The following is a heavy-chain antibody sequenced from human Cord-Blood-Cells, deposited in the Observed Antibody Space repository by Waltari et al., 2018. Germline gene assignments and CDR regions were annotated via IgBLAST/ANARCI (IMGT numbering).Heavy chain of an antibody. CDR1: GFTFSSYG. V-gene: IGHV3-30*02. J-gene: IGHJ3*02. CDR2: IRYDGSNK. D-gene: IGHD3-3*01. CDR3: AKERGRFSYAFDI. Sequence: QVQLVESGGDVVQPGGSLRLSCAASGFTFSSYGMHWVRQAPGKGLEWVAFIRYDGSNKYYADSVKGRFTISRDNSKNTLYLQMNSLRAEDTAVYYCAKERGRFSYAFDIWGQGTMVTVSS.